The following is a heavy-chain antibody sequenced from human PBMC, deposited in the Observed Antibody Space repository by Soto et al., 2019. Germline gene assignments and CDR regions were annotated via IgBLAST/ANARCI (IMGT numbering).Heavy chain of an antibody. CDR2: IYYSGST. J-gene: IGHJ4*02. CDR3: ARDFFTGRDIDY. V-gene: IGHV4-59*01. CDR1: GGSISSYY. Sequence: QVQLQESGPGLVKPSEALSLTCTVSGGSISSYYWSWIRQPPEKGLEWIGYIYYSGSTNDNPSLKSRVTISVESSKNQFSLKLSSVTAADTAVYYCARDFFTGRDIDYWGQGTLVTVSS. D-gene: IGHD2-21*02.